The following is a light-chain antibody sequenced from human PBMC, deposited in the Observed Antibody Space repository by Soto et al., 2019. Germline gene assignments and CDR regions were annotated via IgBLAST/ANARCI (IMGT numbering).Light chain of an antibody. CDR1: SSDVGAYNY. CDR2: EVS. CDR3: SSYTSSSTVV. J-gene: IGLJ2*01. V-gene: IGLV2-14*01. Sequence: QSALTQPASVSGSPGQSITISCTGTSSDVGAYNYVSWYQQHPGKAPNLMIYEVSNRPSGVSNRFSGSKSGNTASLTISGLQAEDEADYYCSSYTSSSTVVFGGGTKVTVL.